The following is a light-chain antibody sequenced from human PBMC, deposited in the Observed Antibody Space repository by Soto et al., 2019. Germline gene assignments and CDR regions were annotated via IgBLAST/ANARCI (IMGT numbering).Light chain of an antibody. CDR1: TGAVTSGHH. Sequence: QSVVTQEPSLTVCPGGTGTLTCGSSTGAVTSGHHPYWFQQKPGQAPRTLIFDVNNKHSWTPARFSGSLLGGKAALTLSGAHPEYEAEYHCLLSQSGAFVLFGGRTKVTVL. J-gene: IGLJ2*01. CDR2: DVN. V-gene: IGLV7-46*01. CDR3: LLSQSGAFVL.